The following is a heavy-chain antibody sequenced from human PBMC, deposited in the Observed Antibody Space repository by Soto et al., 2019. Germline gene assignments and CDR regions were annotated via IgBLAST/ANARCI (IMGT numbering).Heavy chain of an antibody. Sequence: SETLSLTYTVSGGSIRSYYWTWIRQPPGKGLEWLGYIFYSGSTLYNPSLKSRVTISIHTSKSQFSLQLTSVTAADTAVYYCARGAADTAMVDSWGQGTLVTVSS. D-gene: IGHD5-18*01. CDR1: GGSIRSYY. CDR2: IFYSGST. CDR3: ARGAADTAMVDS. V-gene: IGHV4-59*01. J-gene: IGHJ4*02.